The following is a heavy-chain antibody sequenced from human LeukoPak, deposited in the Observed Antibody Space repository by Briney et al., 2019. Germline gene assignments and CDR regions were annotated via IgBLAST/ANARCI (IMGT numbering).Heavy chain of an antibody. CDR1: GGTFSSYA. V-gene: IGHV1-69*05. CDR3: AVGRVGSSTRHYYYYYYMDV. CDR2: IIPIFCTA. J-gene: IGHJ6*03. D-gene: IGHD2-2*01. Sequence: SVKVSCKASGGTFSSYACSWVRQAPGQGLEWMGGIIPIFCTANYAQKFQGRVTITTDESTSAAYMELSSLRSEDTAVYYCAVGRVGSSTRHYYYYYYMDVWGKGTTVTVSS.